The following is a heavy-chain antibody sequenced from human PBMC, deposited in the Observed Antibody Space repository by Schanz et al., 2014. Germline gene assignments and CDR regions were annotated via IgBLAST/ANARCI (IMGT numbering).Heavy chain of an antibody. J-gene: IGHJ3*02. CDR2: FIPILDVG. D-gene: IGHD5-12*01. Sequence: QVQLVQSGAEVKKPGASVKVSCKASRSTFSSYTISWVRQARGQGLEWVGRFIPILDVGNYAQQFQGRVNFTADKSTSTAYMELSSLRSDDTAVYYCARGGGPEEVFDIWGRGTTLTVSS. CDR3: ARGGGPEEVFDI. V-gene: IGHV1-69*09. CDR1: RSTFSSYT.